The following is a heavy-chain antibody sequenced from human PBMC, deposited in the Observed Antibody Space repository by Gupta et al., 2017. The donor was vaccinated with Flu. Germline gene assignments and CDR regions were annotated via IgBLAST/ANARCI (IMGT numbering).Heavy chain of an antibody. CDR1: GFTMSSYW. CDR2: IKQDASEK. J-gene: IGHJ4*02. Sequence: CEASGFTMSSYWMSWVRQAPGKGLEWVANIKQDASEKYYGDSVKGRFSISRYNAKNSHYLQMNNLRAEDTAVYYCARDSGRFYIDYWGQGTLVTVSS. V-gene: IGHV3-7*01. CDR3: ARDSGRFYIDY. D-gene: IGHD1-26*01.